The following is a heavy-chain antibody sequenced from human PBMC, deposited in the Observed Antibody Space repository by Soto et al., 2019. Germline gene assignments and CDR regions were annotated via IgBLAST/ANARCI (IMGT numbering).Heavy chain of an antibody. CDR3: ARVGGAVAGLYYFDY. CDR2: IYYSGST. J-gene: IGHJ4*02. V-gene: IGHV4-59*01. Sequence: SETLSLTCTVSGGSISSYYWSWIRQPPGKGLEWIGYIYYSGSTNYNPSLKSRVTISVDTSKNQFSLKLSSVTAADTAVYYCARVGGAVAGLYYFDYWGQGTLVTVYS. CDR1: GGSISSYY. D-gene: IGHD6-19*01.